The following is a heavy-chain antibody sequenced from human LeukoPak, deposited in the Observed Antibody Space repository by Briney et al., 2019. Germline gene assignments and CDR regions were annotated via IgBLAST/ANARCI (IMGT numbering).Heavy chain of an antibody. CDR1: GGSISSGDYY. V-gene: IGHV4-30-4*08. CDR3: ARVTGEGYYFDY. J-gene: IGHJ4*02. Sequence: PSQTLSLTCTVSGGSISSGDYYWSWIRQPPGKGLEWIGYIYYSGSTYYNPSLKSRVTISVDTSKNQFSLKLSSVTAADTAVYYCARVTGEGYYFDYWGQGTLVTVSS. CDR2: IYYSGST. D-gene: IGHD7-27*01.